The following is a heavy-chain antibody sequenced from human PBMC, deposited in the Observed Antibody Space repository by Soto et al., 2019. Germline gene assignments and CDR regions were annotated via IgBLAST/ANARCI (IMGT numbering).Heavy chain of an antibody. V-gene: IGHV3-30-3*01. J-gene: IGHJ4*02. CDR3: ARDAVVVVARFFY. CDR1: GFTLSSYV. D-gene: IGHD2-15*01. Sequence: PGGSLRLSCAASGFTLSSYVMHGVRKASGKGLEWVAVISYDGSNKYYADSVKGRFTISRDNSKNTLYLQMNSLRAEDTAVYYCARDAVVVVARFFYWGQRTLITVSS. CDR2: ISYDGSNK.